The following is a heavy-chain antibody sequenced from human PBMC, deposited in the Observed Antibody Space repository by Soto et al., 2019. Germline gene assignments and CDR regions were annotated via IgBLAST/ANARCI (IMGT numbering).Heavy chain of an antibody. J-gene: IGHJ2*01. Sequence: QVQLQQWGAGPLRPLETLSLTCGVSGGSFSGYYWAWIRQSPGKGLEWIGEINDRGSFNYNPSLKSRVSISVDTSKNHYSLNLRSVTAADTAVYYCARESHDILTGPPWVWYFDLWGRGTLVTMSS. CDR3: ARESHDILTGPPWVWYFDL. D-gene: IGHD3-9*01. CDR1: GGSFSGYY. CDR2: INDRGSF. V-gene: IGHV4-34*01.